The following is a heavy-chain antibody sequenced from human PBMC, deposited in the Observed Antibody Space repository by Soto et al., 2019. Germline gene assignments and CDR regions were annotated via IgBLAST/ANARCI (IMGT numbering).Heavy chain of an antibody. J-gene: IGHJ6*02. CDR3: ARFPSPNEYYYYYYGMDV. CDR1: GYSFTTYW. V-gene: IGHV5-51*01. CDR2: IYPGDSDT. Sequence: GESLKISCKGSGYSFTTYWIGWVRQMPGKGLEWMGIIYPGDSDTRYSPSFQGQVTISADKSIRTAYLQWSSLKASDTAMYYCARFPSPNEYYYYYYGMDVWGQGTTVTVSS.